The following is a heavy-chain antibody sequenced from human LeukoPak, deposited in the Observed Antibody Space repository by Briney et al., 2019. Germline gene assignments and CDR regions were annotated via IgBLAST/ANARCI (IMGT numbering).Heavy chain of an antibody. J-gene: IGHJ4*02. CDR2: INTVASYI. Sequence: GGSLRLSCAASGLTFSSFSFNWVRQGPGKGLEWVSSINTVASYIYYADSVKGRFTISRDNAKNSLYLQMNSLRAEDTVVYYCARLRRNSDKSGFYYYYDYWGQGTLVTVSS. CDR1: GLTFSSFS. D-gene: IGHD3-22*01. CDR3: ARLRRNSDKSGFYYYYDY. V-gene: IGHV3-21*06.